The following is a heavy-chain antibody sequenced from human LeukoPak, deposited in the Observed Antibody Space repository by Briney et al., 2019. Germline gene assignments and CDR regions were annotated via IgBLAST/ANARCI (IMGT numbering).Heavy chain of an antibody. CDR2: IYYSGST. CDR3: ARGWRHDY. V-gene: IGHV4-61*08. Sequence: PSETLSLTCAVSGGSISSGGYSWSWIRQPPGKGLEWIGYIYYSGSTNYNPSLKSRVTISVDTSKNQFSLKLSSVTAADTAVYYCARGWRHDYWGQGTLVTVSS. J-gene: IGHJ4*02. D-gene: IGHD2-15*01. CDR1: GGSISSGGYS.